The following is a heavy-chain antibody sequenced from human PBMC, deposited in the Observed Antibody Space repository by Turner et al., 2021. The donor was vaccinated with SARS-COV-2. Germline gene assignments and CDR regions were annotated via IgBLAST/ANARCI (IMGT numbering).Heavy chain of an antibody. CDR1: VFPVSSNY. V-gene: IGHV3-66*01. CDR2: IYSGGRT. Sequence: EVQLVVSGGGLVQPGGFLRLSCSASVFPVSSNYMNWVRQAPGKGLEWVSVIYSGGRTYDADSVKGRFTISRDNSKNTLYLQMNSLRAEDTAVYYCARDRRVGDGYSSEFPNDAFDIWGQGTMVTVSS. D-gene: IGHD1-26*01. J-gene: IGHJ3*02. CDR3: ARDRRVGDGYSSEFPNDAFDI.